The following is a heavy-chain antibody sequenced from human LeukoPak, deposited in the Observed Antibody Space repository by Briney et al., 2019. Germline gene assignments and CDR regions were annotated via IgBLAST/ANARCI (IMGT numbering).Heavy chain of an antibody. V-gene: IGHV1-2*02. CDR1: GHTLTGHH. CDR2: FNANSGAT. Sequence: ASVKVSCKASGHTLTGHHVHWVRQAPGQGLEWMGWFNANSGATKYAQKFQGRVTMTRDTSIGTDYMELTSLISDDTAVYYCARDPLDGNYYLDYWGQGTLVTVAS. J-gene: IGHJ4*02. D-gene: IGHD5-24*01. CDR3: ARDPLDGNYYLDY.